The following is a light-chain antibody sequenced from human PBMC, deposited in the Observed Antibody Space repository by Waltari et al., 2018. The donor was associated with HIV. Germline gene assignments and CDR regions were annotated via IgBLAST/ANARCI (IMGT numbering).Light chain of an antibody. V-gene: IGLV2-23*02. J-gene: IGLJ3*02. Sequence: QSALTPPASVSASPGQSITISCTGTSSDIGNYYLVSWYQQRPGKAPTLMIYEVNKWPSGVSNRFSGSKSGITASLTISGLQAEDEADYYCCSYVTTGTWVFGGGTKLTVL. CDR1: SSDIGNYYL. CDR2: EVN. CDR3: CSYVTTGTWV.